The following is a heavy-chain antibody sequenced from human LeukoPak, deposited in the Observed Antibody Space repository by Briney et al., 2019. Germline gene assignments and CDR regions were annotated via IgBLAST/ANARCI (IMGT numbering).Heavy chain of an antibody. D-gene: IGHD6-19*01. J-gene: IGHJ4*02. CDR1: GGSISSSNW. Sequence: GTLSLTCAVSGGSISSSNWWSWVRQPPGKGLEWIGEIYHSGSTNYNPSLKSRVTISVDKSKNQFSLKLSSVTAADTAVYYCARRRAVAGPYFDYWGQGTLVTVSS. CDR3: ARRRAVAGPYFDY. V-gene: IGHV4-4*02. CDR2: IYHSGST.